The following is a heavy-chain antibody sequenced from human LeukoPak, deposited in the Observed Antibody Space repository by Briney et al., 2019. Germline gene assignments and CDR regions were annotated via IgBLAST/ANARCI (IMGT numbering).Heavy chain of an antibody. D-gene: IGHD3-3*01. CDR2: ISSSSSTI. V-gene: IGHV3-48*04. J-gene: IGHJ3*02. CDR3: ARVFRPSLTVFIIRGAFDI. CDR1: GFTFSSYS. Sequence: GGSLRLSCAASGFTFSSYSMNWVRQAPGKGLEWVSYISSSSSTIYYADSVKGRFTISRDNAKNSLYLQMNSLRVGDTAVYYCARVFRPSLTVFIIRGAFDIWGQGTMVTVSS.